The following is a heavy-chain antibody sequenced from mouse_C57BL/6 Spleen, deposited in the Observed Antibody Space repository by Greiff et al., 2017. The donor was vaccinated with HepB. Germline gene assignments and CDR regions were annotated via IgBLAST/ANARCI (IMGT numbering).Heavy chain of an antibody. CDR3: ARPYYSNHYAMDY. CDR1: GFTFSSYT. CDR2: ISGGGGNT. J-gene: IGHJ4*01. D-gene: IGHD2-5*01. Sequence: EVKVVESGGGLVKPGGSLKLSCAASGFTFSSYTMSWVRQTPEKRLEWVATISGGGGNTYYPDSVKGRFTISRDNAKNTLYLQMSSLRSEDTALYYCARPYYSNHYAMDYWGQGTSVTVSS. V-gene: IGHV5-9*01.